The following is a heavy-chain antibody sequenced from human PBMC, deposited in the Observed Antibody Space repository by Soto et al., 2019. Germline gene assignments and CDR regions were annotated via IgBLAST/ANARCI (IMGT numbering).Heavy chain of an antibody. CDR3: ARRSSGWYFDY. V-gene: IGHV3-23*01. D-gene: IGHD6-19*01. J-gene: IGHJ4*02. Sequence: EVQLLESGGGLVQPGGSLRLSCAASGFTFSSYAMNWVRQAPGKGLEWVSVISGSGGSTYYADSVKGRFTLSRDNSQNTLYLQMNSLRAEDTAVYYCARRSSGWYFDYWGQGTLVTVSS. CDR1: GFTFSSYA. CDR2: ISGSGGST.